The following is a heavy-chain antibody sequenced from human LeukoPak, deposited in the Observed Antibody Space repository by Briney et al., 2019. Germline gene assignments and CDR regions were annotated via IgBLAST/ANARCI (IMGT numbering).Heavy chain of an antibody. CDR2: ISSSGSTI. D-gene: IGHD2-15*01. CDR1: GFTFSSYE. J-gene: IGHJ4*02. Sequence: GGSLRLSCAASGFTFSSYEMNWVRQAPGKGLEWVSYISSSGSTIYYADSVKGRFTISRDNAKNSLYLQMNSLRAEDTAVYYCARVDPGYCSGGSCYRPYDYWGQGTLVTVSS. V-gene: IGHV3-48*03. CDR3: ARVDPGYCSGGSCYRPYDY.